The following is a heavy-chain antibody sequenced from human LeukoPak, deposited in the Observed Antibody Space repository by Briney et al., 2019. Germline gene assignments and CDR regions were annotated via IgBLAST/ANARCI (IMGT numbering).Heavy chain of an antibody. D-gene: IGHD6-19*01. J-gene: IGHJ4*02. CDR2: IYSGGNT. V-gene: IGHV3-53*01. Sequence: GGSLRLSCAASGFTVSSNYMSWVRQAPGKGREWVSVIYSGGNTYYADSVKGRFTISRDNSKNTLYLQMNSLRAEDTAVYYCARGDSSGYYYFDYWGQGTLVTVSS. CDR1: GFTVSSNY. CDR3: ARGDSSGYYYFDY.